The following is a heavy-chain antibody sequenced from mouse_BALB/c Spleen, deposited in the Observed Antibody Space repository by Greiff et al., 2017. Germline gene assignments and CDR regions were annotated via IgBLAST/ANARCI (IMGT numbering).Heavy chain of an antibody. J-gene: IGHJ4*01. CDR1: GFTFSDYY. Sequence: EVHLVESGGGLVKPGGSLKLSCAASGFTFSDYYMYWVRQTPEKRLEWVATISDGGSYTYYPDSVKGRFTISRDNAKNNLYLQMSSLKSEDTAMYYCARDGNYKGAMDYWGQGTSVTVSS. D-gene: IGHD2-1*01. CDR2: ISDGGSYT. CDR3: ARDGNYKGAMDY. V-gene: IGHV5-4*02.